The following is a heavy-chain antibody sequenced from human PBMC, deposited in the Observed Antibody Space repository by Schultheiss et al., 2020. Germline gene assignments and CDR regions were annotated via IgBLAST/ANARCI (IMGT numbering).Heavy chain of an antibody. J-gene: IGHJ6*02. CDR1: GFTFSSYW. CDR2: ISSSSSYT. D-gene: IGHD4/OR15-4a*01. CDR3: AKDLSNLINYYYYGMDV. V-gene: IGHV3-21*05. Sequence: GGSLRLSCAASGFTFSSYWMSWVRQAPGKGLEWVSYISSSSSYTNYADSVKGRFTISRDNSKNTLYLQMNSLRAEDTAVYYCAKDLSNLINYYYYGMDVWGQGTTVTVSS.